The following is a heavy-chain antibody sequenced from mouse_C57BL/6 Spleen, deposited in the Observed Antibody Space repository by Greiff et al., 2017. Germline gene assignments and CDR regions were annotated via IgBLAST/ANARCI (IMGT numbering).Heavy chain of an antibody. J-gene: IGHJ4*01. Sequence: QVQLQQSGAELVRPGTSVKVSCKASGYAFTTYLIEWVKQRPGQGLEWIGVINPGSGGTNYKEKFKGKATLTADKSSSTAYMQLSSLTSEDSAVYFCARVDYDGSMDYWGQGTSVTVSS. CDR1: GYAFTTYL. D-gene: IGHD2-4*01. V-gene: IGHV1-54*01. CDR2: INPGSGGT. CDR3: ARVDYDGSMDY.